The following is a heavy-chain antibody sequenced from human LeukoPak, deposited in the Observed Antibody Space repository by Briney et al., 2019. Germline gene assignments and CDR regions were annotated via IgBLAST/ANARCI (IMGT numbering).Heavy chain of an antibody. V-gene: IGHV4-39*07. J-gene: IGHJ6*03. Sequence: PSETLSLTCTVSGGSISSSSYYWGWIRQPPGKGLEWIGGIYYSGSTYYNPSLKSRVTISVDTSKNQFSLKLTSVTAADTAVYYCARTTEGGYTYGYFYYYYMDVWGKGTTVTVSS. CDR3: ARTTEGGYTYGYFYYYYMDV. CDR1: GGSISSSSYY. CDR2: IYYSGST. D-gene: IGHD5-18*01.